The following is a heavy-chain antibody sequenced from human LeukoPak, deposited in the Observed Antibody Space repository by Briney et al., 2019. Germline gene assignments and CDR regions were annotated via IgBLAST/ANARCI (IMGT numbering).Heavy chain of an antibody. CDR3: ASSPVSRGSSGWYHARYYYYMDV. Sequence: GGSLRLSCVASGFTFDDYGMSWVRQAPGKGLEWVSGINWNGGSSGYADSVKGRFTISRDNAKNSLYLQMNSLRAEDTALYYCASSPVSRGSSGWYHARYYYYMDVWGKGTTVTVSS. D-gene: IGHD6-19*01. V-gene: IGHV3-20*04. CDR1: GFTFDDYG. J-gene: IGHJ6*03. CDR2: INWNGGSS.